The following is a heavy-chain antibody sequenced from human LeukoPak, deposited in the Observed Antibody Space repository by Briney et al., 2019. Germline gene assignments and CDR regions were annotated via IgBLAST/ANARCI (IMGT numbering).Heavy chain of an antibody. V-gene: IGHV3-7*01. CDR1: GFTFNNFW. J-gene: IGHJ4*02. Sequence: QPGGSLRLSCAASGFTFNNFWMTWVRQTPGKRLEWVATINQDGSEKYSVDSVKGRFTISRDNAKNSLYLQMDSLRAEDTAVYYCARAGYTYNTLYYWGQGTLVTVSS. CDR3: ARAGYTYNTLYY. CDR2: INQDGSEK. D-gene: IGHD3-3*01.